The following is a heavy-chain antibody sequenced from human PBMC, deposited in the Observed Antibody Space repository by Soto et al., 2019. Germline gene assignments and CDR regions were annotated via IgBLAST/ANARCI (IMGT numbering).Heavy chain of an antibody. D-gene: IGHD1-1*01. CDR3: VKELLGGDNWSEQMI. Sequence: PGGSLRLSCSASGFTFSSYAMHWVRQAPGKGLEYVSAISSNGGSTYYADSVKGRFTISRDNSKNTLYLQMSSLRAEDTAVYYCVKELLGGDNWSEQMIWGQGTLVTVSS. J-gene: IGHJ4*02. CDR2: ISSNGGST. CDR1: GFTFSSYA. V-gene: IGHV3-64D*08.